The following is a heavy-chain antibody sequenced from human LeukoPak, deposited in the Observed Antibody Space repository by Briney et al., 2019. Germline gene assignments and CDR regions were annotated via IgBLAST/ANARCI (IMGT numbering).Heavy chain of an antibody. J-gene: IGHJ6*02. CDR3: AKYGYSYGGNYYGMDV. CDR2: ISGSGGST. D-gene: IGHD5-18*01. V-gene: IGHV3-23*01. Sequence: GGSLRLSCAASGFTFSSYAMSWVRQAPGKGLEWVSAISGSGGSTYYADSVKGRFTISRDNSKNTLYLQMNSLRAEDTAVYYCAKYGYSYGGNYYGMDVWGQGTTVTVSS. CDR1: GFTFSSYA.